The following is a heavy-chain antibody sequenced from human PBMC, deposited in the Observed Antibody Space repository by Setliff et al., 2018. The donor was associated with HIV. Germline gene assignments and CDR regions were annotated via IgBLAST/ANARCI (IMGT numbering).Heavy chain of an antibody. D-gene: IGHD2-2*01. V-gene: IGHV3-23*01. CDR3: AKSGYCGSSTCRNYFYY. CDR2: ISGSGIST. Sequence: PGGSLRLSCAASGFTFSNYAMRWVRQAPGKGLAWVSGISGSGISTYNADSVKGRFTISRDNSNNTLYLQMNSLRAEDTAVYYCAKSGYCGSSTCRNYFYYMGSGNSGHRLL. CDR1: GFTFSNYA. J-gene: IGHJ4*02.